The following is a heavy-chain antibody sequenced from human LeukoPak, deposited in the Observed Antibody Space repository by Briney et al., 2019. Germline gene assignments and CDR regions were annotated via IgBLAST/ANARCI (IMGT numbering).Heavy chain of an antibody. CDR1: GFTFSSYW. D-gene: IGHD2-15*01. CDR3: ARGFCTGGSCTKFDH. J-gene: IGHJ4*02. Sequence: PGGSLRLSCAASGFTFSSYWMTWVRQAPGKGLEWVANIGEDGSEKYYVDSVKGRFTISRDNADNSLYLEMNNLRADDTAVYFCARGFCTGGSCTKFDHWGQGTLVTVSS. CDR2: IGEDGSEK. V-gene: IGHV3-7*01.